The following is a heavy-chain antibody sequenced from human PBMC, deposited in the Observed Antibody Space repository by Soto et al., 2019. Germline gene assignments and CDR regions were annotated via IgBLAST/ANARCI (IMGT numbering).Heavy chain of an antibody. CDR2: IYYIENT. CDR1: GGSITSNSYY. D-gene: IGHD2-2*01. Sequence: KPSETLSLTCTVSGGSITSNSYYWGWIRQPPGKGLEWIGNIYYIENTFYNASLKSRVTISVDTSKNQFSLNLRSVTASDTAVYYCARLRVPNYYFDFWGQGALVTVSS. J-gene: IGHJ4*02. CDR3: ARLRVPNYYFDF. V-gene: IGHV4-39*01.